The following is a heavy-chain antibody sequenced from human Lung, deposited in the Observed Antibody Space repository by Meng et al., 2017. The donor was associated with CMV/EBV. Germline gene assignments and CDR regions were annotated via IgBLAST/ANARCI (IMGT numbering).Heavy chain of an antibody. D-gene: IGHD3-16*01. CDR2: IRSKAYGGTT. V-gene: IGHV3-49*04. CDR1: GFTFGDYA. Sequence: GESLKISCTASGFTFGDYAMSWVRQAPGKGLEWVGFIRSKAYGGTTEFAASVKGRFTISRDDSKSIAYLQMNRLKTEDTAVYFCTRNRGTSYFYFWGLGTSVTVSS. CDR3: TRNRGTSYFYF. J-gene: IGHJ4*02.